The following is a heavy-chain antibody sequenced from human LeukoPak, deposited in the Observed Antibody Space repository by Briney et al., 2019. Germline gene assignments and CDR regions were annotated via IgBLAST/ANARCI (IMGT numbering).Heavy chain of an antibody. V-gene: IGHV1-24*01. CDR1: GYTLTELS. CDR3: ATDRLGCCSSTSCYFDY. Sequence: ASVKVSCKVSGYTLTELSMHWVRQAPGKGLEWMGGFDPEDGETIYAQKFQGRVTMTEDTSTDTAYMELSSLRSEDTAVYYCATDRLGCCSSTSCYFDYWGQGTLVTVSS. D-gene: IGHD2-2*01. J-gene: IGHJ4*02. CDR2: FDPEDGET.